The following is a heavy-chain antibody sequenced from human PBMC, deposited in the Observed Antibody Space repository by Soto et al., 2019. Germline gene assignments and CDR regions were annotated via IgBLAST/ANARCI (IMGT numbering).Heavy chain of an antibody. CDR3: VTGSAGTGGEES. D-gene: IGHD3-16*01. Sequence: PLGSLRLSCASSVCIFSNHAMSCVRHSPGQWLEWVSTVSESGAVTYYADSVKGRFTISRDNSKNTLYLQLNNLRAEDTAVYYCVTGSAGTGGEESWGQGTLVTVSS. V-gene: IGHV3-23*01. CDR2: VSESGAVT. CDR1: VCIFSNHA. J-gene: IGHJ5*02.